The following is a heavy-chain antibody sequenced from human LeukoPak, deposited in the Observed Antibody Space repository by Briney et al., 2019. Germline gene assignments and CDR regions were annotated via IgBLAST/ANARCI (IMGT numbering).Heavy chain of an antibody. V-gene: IGHV3-74*01. Sequence: GGSLRLSCAASGFTFSTHWMHWVRQAPGKGLVWVSRINTDGSSTTYADSVKGRFTISRDNAKNAVYLQMNSLRAEDTAVYYCARDRGHAYFFDYWGQGALVTVSS. CDR3: ARDRGHAYFFDY. CDR1: GFTFSTHW. CDR2: INTDGSST. J-gene: IGHJ4*02. D-gene: IGHD2-2*01.